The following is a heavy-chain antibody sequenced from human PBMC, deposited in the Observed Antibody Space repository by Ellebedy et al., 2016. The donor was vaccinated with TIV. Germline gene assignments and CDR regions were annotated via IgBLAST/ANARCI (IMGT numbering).Heavy chain of an antibody. D-gene: IGHD5-12*01. V-gene: IGHV3-11*03. CDR2: ISGSTTYT. J-gene: IGHJ1*01. CDR3: ASLVDNVI. CDR1: GFIFSDYY. Sequence: GESLKISCEGSGFIFSDYYMSWIRQAPGKGLEWLSYISGSTTYTNYADSVKGRFTVSRDNAKRSMYLQINSVTAEDTAVYYCASLVDNVIWGQGTPVTVSS.